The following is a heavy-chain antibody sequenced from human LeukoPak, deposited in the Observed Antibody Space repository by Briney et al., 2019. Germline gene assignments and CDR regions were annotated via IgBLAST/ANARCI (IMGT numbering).Heavy chain of an antibody. D-gene: IGHD6-13*01. CDR1: GLTFSNYW. J-gene: IGHJ4*02. CDR2: IKQDGSEK. Sequence: PGGSLRLSCAASGLTFSNYWMTWVRQAPGKGLEWVANIKQDGSEKYSVDSVKGRFTISRDNAKNSVYLQMNSLRAEDTAVYYCATPTAGTWHFDYWGQGTLVTVSS. V-gene: IGHV3-7*01. CDR3: ATPTAGTWHFDY.